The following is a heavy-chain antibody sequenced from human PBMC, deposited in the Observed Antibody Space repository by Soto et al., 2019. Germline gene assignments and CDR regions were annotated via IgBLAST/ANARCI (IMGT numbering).Heavy chain of an antibody. CDR2: ISAYNGNT. CDR3: ARDSFDCTSTCCEVEIYYYYGMDV. J-gene: IGHJ6*02. CDR1: GYTFTSYG. V-gene: IGHV1-18*01. D-gene: IGHD2-2*01. Sequence: QVQLVQSGAEVKKPGASVKVSCKASGYTFTSYGISWVRQAPGQGLEWMGWISAYNGNTNYAQKLQGRVTMTTDTPTSTLQMELRSQRSDDTAVYYSARDSFDCTSTCCEVEIYYYYGMDVWGQGTTVTVSS.